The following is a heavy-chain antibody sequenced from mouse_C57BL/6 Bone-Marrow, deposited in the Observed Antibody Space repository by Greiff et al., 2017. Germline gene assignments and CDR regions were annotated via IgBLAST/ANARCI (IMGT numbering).Heavy chain of an antibody. J-gene: IGHJ2*01. CDR1: GYTFTDYN. Sequence: EVQLQQSGPELVKPGASVKMSCKASGYTFTDYNMHWVKQSHGKSLEWIGYINPNNGGTSYNQKFKGKATLTVNKSSSAAYMELRSLTSEASAVYYGANSGSGGFDYWGQGTTLTVSS. V-gene: IGHV1-22*01. CDR3: ANSGSGGFDY. CDR2: INPNNGGT. D-gene: IGHD1-1*01.